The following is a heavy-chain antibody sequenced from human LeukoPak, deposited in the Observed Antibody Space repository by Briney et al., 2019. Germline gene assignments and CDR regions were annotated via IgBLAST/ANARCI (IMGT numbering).Heavy chain of an antibody. V-gene: IGHV3-30*04. D-gene: IGHD6-13*01. CDR1: GFTFSSHT. CDR2: ISYDGSNK. J-gene: IGHJ6*02. CDR3: AKDHIAATNYYYYGMDV. Sequence: PGRSLRLSCAASGFTFSSHTLHWVRQAPGKGLEWEAVISYDGSNKYYADSVKGRFTISRDNSKNTLYLQMNSLRTEDTAVYYCAKDHIAATNYYYYGMDVWGQGTTVTVSS.